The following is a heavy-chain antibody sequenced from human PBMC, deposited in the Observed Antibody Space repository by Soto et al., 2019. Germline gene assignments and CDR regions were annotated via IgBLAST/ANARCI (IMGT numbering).Heavy chain of an antibody. V-gene: IGHV3-23*01. CDR3: ASRDYSSGWYKY. J-gene: IGHJ4*02. Sequence: GGSLRLSCAASGFTFSSYAMSWVRQAPGKGLERVSAISGSGGSTYYTDSVKGRFTISRDNSKNTLYLQMNSLRAEDTAVYYCASRDYSSGWYKYWGQGTLVTVSS. CDR2: ISGSGGST. D-gene: IGHD6-19*01. CDR1: GFTFSSYA.